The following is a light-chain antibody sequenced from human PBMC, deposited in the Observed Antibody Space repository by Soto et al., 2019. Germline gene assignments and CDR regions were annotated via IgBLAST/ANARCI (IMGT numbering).Light chain of an antibody. CDR2: TDS. CDR3: QSYDSSLSVGV. J-gene: IGLJ2*01. V-gene: IGLV1-47*02. Sequence: QSVLTQPPSASGTPGQRVTISCSGSNSNIGGNYVFWYQQLPGTAPKLLIYTDSHRPSGVPDRFSGSKSGTSASLAITGLQAEDEADYYCQSYDSSLSVGVFGGGTKLTVL. CDR1: NSNIGGNY.